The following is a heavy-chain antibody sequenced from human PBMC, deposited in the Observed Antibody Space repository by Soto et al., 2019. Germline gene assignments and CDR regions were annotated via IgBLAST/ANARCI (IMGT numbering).Heavy chain of an antibody. CDR3: ARFIPGTGSDY. CDR2: IYYSGST. Sequence: QVQLQESGPGLVKPSQTLSLTCTVSGGSISSGGYYWSWIRQHPGKGLEWIGCIYYSGSTYYNPSLKSRVTLSVATAKNQFSLKLSSVTAADTAVYYCARFIPGTGSDYWGQGTLVTVSS. D-gene: IGHD1-20*01. J-gene: IGHJ4*02. CDR1: GGSISSGGYY. V-gene: IGHV4-31*03.